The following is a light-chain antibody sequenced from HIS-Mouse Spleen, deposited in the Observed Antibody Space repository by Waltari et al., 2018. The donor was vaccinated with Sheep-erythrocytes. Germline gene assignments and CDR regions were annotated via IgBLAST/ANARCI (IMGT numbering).Light chain of an antibody. Sequence: QSALTQPRPVSGSPGQSVTISCTGTSSDVGGYNYVSWYQQHPGKAPKPMIYDASKRPSGVPDRFSGSKSGNTASLTISGLQAEDEADYYCCSYAGSYNHVFATGTKVTVL. CDR3: CSYAGSYNHV. J-gene: IGLJ1*01. CDR2: DAS. CDR1: SSDVGGYNY. V-gene: IGLV2-11*01.